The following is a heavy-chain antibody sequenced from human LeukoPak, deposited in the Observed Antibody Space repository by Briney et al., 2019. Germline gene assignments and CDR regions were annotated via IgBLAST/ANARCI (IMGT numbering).Heavy chain of an antibody. CDR3: AEGELGYCSGGSCAPTTRGLDY. CDR1: GGSFSGYY. D-gene: IGHD2-15*01. J-gene: IGHJ4*02. CDR2: INHSGST. V-gene: IGHV4-34*01. Sequence: KPSETLSLTCAVYGGSFSGYYWSWLRQPPGKGLEWLGEINHSGSTNYNPSLQSRVTISVDTSKNKFSLKLRSVTAADTAVYYCAEGELGYCSGGSCAPTTRGLDYWGQGTLVTVSS.